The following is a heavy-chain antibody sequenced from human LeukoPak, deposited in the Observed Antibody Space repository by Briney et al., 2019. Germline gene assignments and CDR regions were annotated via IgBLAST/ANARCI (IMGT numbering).Heavy chain of an antibody. D-gene: IGHD3-16*02. CDR2: ISGSGGST. V-gene: IGHV3-23*01. CDR1: GFTFSSYA. Sequence: GGSLRLSCAASGFTFSSYAMSWVRQAPGKGLEWVSAISGSGGSTYYADSVKGRFTISRDNSKNTLYLQMNSLRDEDTAVYYCANPYVWGSYRYFDYWGQGTLVTVSS. CDR3: ANPYVWGSYRYFDY. J-gene: IGHJ4*02.